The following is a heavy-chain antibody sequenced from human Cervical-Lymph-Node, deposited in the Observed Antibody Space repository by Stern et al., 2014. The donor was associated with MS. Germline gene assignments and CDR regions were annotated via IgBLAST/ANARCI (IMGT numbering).Heavy chain of an antibody. CDR2: INPNSGGT. CDR3: AEGLYYGMDV. V-gene: IGHV1-2*06. Sequence: QVQLVQSGAEVKKPGASVKVSCKASGYTFTGYYMHWVRQAPGQGLEWMGRINPNSGGTNYAQKVQGMVTMTRDNYISTAYMELSRLRSDDTAVYYCAEGLYYGMDVWGQGTTVTVSS. J-gene: IGHJ6*02. D-gene: IGHD3-22*01. CDR1: GYTFTGYY.